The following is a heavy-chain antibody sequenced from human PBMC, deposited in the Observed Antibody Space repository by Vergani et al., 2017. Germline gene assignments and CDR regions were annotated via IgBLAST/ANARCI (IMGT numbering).Heavy chain of an antibody. V-gene: IGHV1-46*01. CDR2: INPSGGST. J-gene: IGHJ4*02. CDR3: ARDAVPEGGYNQFDY. Sequence: QVQLVQSGAEVKKPGASVKVSCKASVYTFTSYYMHWVRQAPGKGLEWMGIINPSGGSTSYAQKFQGRVTMTRDTSTSTVYMELSSLRSEDTAVYYCARDAVPEGGYNQFDYWGQGTLVTVSS. CDR1: VYTFTSYY. D-gene: IGHD5-24*01.